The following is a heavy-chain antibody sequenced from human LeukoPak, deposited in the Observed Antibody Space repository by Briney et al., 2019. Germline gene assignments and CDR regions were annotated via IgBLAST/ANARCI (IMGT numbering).Heavy chain of an antibody. Sequence: GGSRRLSCAASGFTFSSYAMSWVRQAPGKGLDWVSAISGSGGSTYYADSVKGRFTISRDNSKNTLYLQMNSLRAEDTAVYYCAKGQATSVVVPAANDYWGQGTLVTVSS. CDR1: GFTFSSYA. V-gene: IGHV3-23*01. J-gene: IGHJ4*02. CDR3: AKGQATSVVVPAANDY. CDR2: ISGSGGST. D-gene: IGHD2-2*01.